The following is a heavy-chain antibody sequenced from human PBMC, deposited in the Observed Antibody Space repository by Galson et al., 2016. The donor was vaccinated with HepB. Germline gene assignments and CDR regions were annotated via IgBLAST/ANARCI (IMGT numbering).Heavy chain of an antibody. D-gene: IGHD1-26*01. CDR3: ASSFETRFGSGSYY. Sequence: SLRLSCAASGFTFSSYSVNWVRQAPGKGLEWVSSISISSYKYYAASVKGRFTISRDNAKNSLYLQMNSLRPEDTAVYYCASSFETRFGSGSYYWGQGTLVTVSS. J-gene: IGHJ4*02. CDR1: GFTFSSYS. CDR2: ISISSYK. V-gene: IGHV3-21*01.